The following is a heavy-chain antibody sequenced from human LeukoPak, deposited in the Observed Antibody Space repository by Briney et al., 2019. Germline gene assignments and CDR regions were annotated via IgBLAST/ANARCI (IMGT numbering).Heavy chain of an antibody. D-gene: IGHD2-15*01. CDR2: IDPSDSYT. J-gene: IGHJ4*02. CDR1: GYSFTNYW. Sequence: SGESLKISCKGSGYSFTNYWISWVRQMPGKGLEWMGKIDPSDSYTNYRPSFQGHVTISGDKSISTAYLQWSSLKASDTAMYYCTRVITGYCSGGSCYSGGYFDYWGQGTLVTVSS. CDR3: TRVITGYCSGGSCYSGGYFDY. V-gene: IGHV5-10-1*01.